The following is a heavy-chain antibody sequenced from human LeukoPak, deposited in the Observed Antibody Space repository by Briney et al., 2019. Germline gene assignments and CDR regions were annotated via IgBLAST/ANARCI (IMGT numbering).Heavy chain of an antibody. D-gene: IGHD1-26*01. CDR3: AKDRELLPFYFDS. CDR1: GFTFSSYA. Sequence: GGSLRLPCAASGFTFSSYAMSWVRQAPGKGLEWVSGISGSGGSTYYADSVKGRFTISRDNSKNTLYLQMNSLRAEDTAVYYCAKDRELLPFYFDSWGQGTLVTVSS. CDR2: ISGSGGST. J-gene: IGHJ4*02. V-gene: IGHV3-23*01.